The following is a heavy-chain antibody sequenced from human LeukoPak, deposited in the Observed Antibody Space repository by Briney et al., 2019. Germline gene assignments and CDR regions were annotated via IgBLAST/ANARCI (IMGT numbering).Heavy chain of an antibody. CDR3: ARVASLYYYGMDV. CDR1: GFTFGSYE. Sequence: GGSLRLSCAASGFTFGSYEMNWVRQAPGKGLEWVSYIGSSGSTIYYADSVKGRFTISRDNAKNSLYLQMNSLRAEDTAVYYCARVASLYYYGMDVWGQGTTVTVSS. V-gene: IGHV3-48*03. J-gene: IGHJ6*02. CDR2: IGSSGSTI.